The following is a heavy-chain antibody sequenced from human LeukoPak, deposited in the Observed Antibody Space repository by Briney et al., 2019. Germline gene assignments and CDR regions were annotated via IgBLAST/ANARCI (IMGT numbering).Heavy chain of an antibody. D-gene: IGHD2-2*03. V-gene: IGHV3-49*04. Sequence: GRSLRLSCTASGFIFADYSMSWARQAPGKGLEWVGFGYGATREYAAAVKGRFIISRDDSKRIAYLQMNSLKTEDTAVYYCISWISRDGLKAWGQGTMVTVSS. CDR1: GFIFADYS. CDR3: ISWISRDGLKA. J-gene: IGHJ3*01. CDR2: GYGATR.